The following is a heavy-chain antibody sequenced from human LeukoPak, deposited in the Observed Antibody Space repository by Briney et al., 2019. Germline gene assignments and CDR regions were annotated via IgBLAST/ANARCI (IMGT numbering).Heavy chain of an antibody. V-gene: IGHV5-51*01. J-gene: IGHJ6*03. Sequence: GESLKISCKGSGYSFTSYWIGWVRQMPGKGLEWMGIIYPGDSDTRYSPSFQGQVTISADKSISTAYLQWSSLKASDTAMYYCARIRATMIVVVSNYYYYYMDVWGKGTTVTVSS. D-gene: IGHD3-22*01. CDR3: ARIRATMIVVVSNYYYYYMDV. CDR1: GYSFTSYW. CDR2: IYPGDSDT.